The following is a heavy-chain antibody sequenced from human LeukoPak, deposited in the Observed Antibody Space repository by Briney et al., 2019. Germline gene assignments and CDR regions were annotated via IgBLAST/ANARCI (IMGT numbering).Heavy chain of an antibody. V-gene: IGHV3-7*01. CDR2: IKQDGSEK. D-gene: IGHD2-15*01. J-gene: IGHJ6*02. CDR3: ARDIRTYSNYYYYYGMDV. CDR1: GFTFSSYW. Sequence: PGGSLRLSCAASGFTFSSYWMSWVRQAPGKGLEWVAHIKQDGSEKYYVDSVKGRFTISRDNAKNSLYLQMNSLRAEDTAVYYCARDIRTYSNYYYYYGMDVWGQGTTVTVSS.